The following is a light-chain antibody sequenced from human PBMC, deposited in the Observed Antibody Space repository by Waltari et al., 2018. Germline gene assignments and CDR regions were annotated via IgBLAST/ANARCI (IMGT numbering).Light chain of an antibody. CDR3: QTWDSNTVV. Sequence: SYDLTQPPSVSASPGQTASIACFGDKLGDKYVSWYQQKPSQSPVLVIYQDTKRPSLIPWRFSASNSGNTATLTVSETQAVDEASYYCQTWDSNTVVFGGGTTLTVL. CDR1: KLGDKY. V-gene: IGLV3-1*01. CDR2: QDT. J-gene: IGLJ2*01.